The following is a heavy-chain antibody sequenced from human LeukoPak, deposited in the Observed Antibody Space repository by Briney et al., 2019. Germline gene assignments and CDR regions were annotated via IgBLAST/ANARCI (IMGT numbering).Heavy chain of an antibody. CDR3: AEDYHSSGWYNYLEY. D-gene: IGHD6-19*01. CDR1: GGSFSGYY. J-gene: IGHJ4*02. V-gene: IGHV4-34*01. Sequence: SETLSLTCAVYGGSFSGYYLSWIRQPPGKGLEWIGEINHSGSTNYNPSLKSRVTISVDTSKNQFSLKLSSVTAADTAVYYCAEDYHSSGWYNYLEYWGQGTLVTVSS. CDR2: INHSGST.